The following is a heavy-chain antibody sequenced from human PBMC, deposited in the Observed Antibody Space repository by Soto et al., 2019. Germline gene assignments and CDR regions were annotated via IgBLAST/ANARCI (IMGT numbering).Heavy chain of an antibody. D-gene: IGHD3-16*01. V-gene: IGHV1-69*13. CDR2: IIPISETT. CDR3: AGGQPDYYYYYYGMDV. J-gene: IGHJ6*02. CDR1: GGTFSSYA. Sequence: SVKVSCKASGGTFSSYAISWVRQAPGQGLEWMGGIIPISETTNYAQKFQGRVTITADESKSTAYMELSSLRSEDTAVYYCAGGQPDYYYYYYGMDVWGQGTTVTVSS.